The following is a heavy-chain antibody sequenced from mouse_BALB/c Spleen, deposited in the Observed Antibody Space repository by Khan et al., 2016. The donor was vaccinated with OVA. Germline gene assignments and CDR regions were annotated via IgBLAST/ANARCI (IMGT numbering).Heavy chain of an antibody. CDR2: INTYTGEP. CDR1: GYTFTNYG. D-gene: IGHD2-1*01. V-gene: IGHV9-3-1*01. Sequence: QIQLVQSGPEMKKTGETVKISCKASGYTFTNYGMNWVKQAPGKGLKWMGWINTYTGEPTYADDFKGRFAFSLETSASTAYLQINNLKNEDTATYFCARDGNYGRSGMDYWGQGTSVTVSS. J-gene: IGHJ4*01. CDR3: ARDGNYGRSGMDY.